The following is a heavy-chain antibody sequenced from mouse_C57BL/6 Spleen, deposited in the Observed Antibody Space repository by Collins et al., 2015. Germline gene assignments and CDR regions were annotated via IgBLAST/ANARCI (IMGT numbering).Heavy chain of an antibody. Sequence: QIQLVQSGPELKKPGETVKISCKASGYTFTTYGMSWVKQAPGKGLKWMGWINTYSGVPTYADDFKGRFAFSLETSASTAYLQINNLKNEDTATYFCGGGNYVLPPVLAYWGQGTLVTVSA. CDR1: GYTFTTYG. CDR3: GGGNYVLPPVLAY. CDR2: INTYSGVP. J-gene: IGHJ3*01. D-gene: IGHD2-1*01. V-gene: IGHV9-3*01.